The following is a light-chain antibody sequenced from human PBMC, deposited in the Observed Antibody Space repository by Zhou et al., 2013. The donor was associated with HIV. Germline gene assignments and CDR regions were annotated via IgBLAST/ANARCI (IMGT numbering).Light chain of an antibody. CDR3: QQYGSSPRT. V-gene: IGKV2-28*01. CDR1: QSLLHSNGYNY. CDR2: LGS. Sequence: DIVMTQSPLSLPVTPGEPASISCRSSQSLLHSNGYNYLDWYLQKPGQSPQLLIYLGSNRASGVPDRFSGSGSGTDFTLTISRLEPEDCAVYYCQQYGSSPRTFGQGTKVEIK. J-gene: IGKJ1*01.